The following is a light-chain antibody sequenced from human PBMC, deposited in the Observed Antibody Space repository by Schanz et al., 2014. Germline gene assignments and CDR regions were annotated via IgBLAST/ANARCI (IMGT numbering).Light chain of an antibody. V-gene: IGKV4-1*01. J-gene: IGKJ5*01. CDR2: WAS. CDR3: QQYYSTPIT. CDR1: QSVLYNSNNKHY. Sequence: DIVMTQSPDSLAVSLGERATIHCKSSQSVLYNSNNKHYLAWYQQKPGQPPKLLIYWASTRESGVPDRFSGSGSGTDFTLTISSLQAEDVAVYYCQQYYSTPITFGQGTRLEI.